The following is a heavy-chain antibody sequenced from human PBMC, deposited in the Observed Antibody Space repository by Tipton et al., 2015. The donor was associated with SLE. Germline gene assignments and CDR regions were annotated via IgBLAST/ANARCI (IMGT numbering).Heavy chain of an antibody. D-gene: IGHD3-10*01. V-gene: IGHV4-59*12. J-gene: IGHJ6*02. Sequence: TLSLTCTVSGGPTSSYYWGWVRQPPGKGLEWIGSIYYSGTTNHNPSLKSRLTMSIDMSKNQFSLSLSSVTAADTAIYYCARDTYFGLDVWGQGTTVTVSS. CDR3: ARDTYFGLDV. CDR2: IYYSGTT. CDR1: GGPTSSYY.